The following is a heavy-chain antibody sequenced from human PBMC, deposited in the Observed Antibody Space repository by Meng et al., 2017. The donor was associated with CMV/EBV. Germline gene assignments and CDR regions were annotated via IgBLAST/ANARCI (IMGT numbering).Heavy chain of an antibody. J-gene: IGHJ6*02. D-gene: IGHD3-3*01. CDR2: ISYDGSNK. CDR3: FARGYDFWPYGMDV. Sequence: GESLKISCAASGFTFSSYAMHWVRQAPGKGLEWVAVISYDGSNKYYADSVKGRFTISRDNSKNTLYLQMNSLRAEDTAVYYCFARGYDFWPYGMDVWGQGTTVTVSS. CDR1: GFTFSSYA. V-gene: IGHV3-30-3*01.